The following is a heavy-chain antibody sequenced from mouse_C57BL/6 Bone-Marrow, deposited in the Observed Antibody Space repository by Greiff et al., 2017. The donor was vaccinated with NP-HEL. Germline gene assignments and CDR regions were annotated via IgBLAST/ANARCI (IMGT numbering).Heavy chain of an antibody. CDR1: GYAFTNYL. J-gene: IGHJ2*01. V-gene: IGHV1-54*01. CDR3: ARRGGVDY. CDR2: IYPGSGST. Sequence: QVQLQQSGAELVRPGTSVKVSCKASGYAFTNYLIEWVKQRPGQGLEWIGDIYPGSGSTNYNEKFKSKATLTVDTSSSTAYMQLSSLTSEDSAVYYCARRGGVDYWGQGTTLTVSS.